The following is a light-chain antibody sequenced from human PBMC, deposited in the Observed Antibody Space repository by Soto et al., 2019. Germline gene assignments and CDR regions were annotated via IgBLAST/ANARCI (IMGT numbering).Light chain of an antibody. Sequence: QSALTQPASVSGSPGQSITISCTGTSSDLAIYNYVSWFQQQPGQAPRIMIYQVTNRPSWVSTRFSGSRFGNTASLTLSGPQPEDEADYYCVLSTSGTKDVFGAGTQLTVL. V-gene: IGLV2-14*01. J-gene: IGLJ1*01. CDR1: SSDLAIYNY. CDR2: QVT. CDR3: VLSTSGTKDV.